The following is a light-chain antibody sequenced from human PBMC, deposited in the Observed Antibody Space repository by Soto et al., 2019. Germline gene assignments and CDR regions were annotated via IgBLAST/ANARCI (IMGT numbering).Light chain of an antibody. V-gene: IGLV1-51*01. Sequence: QSVLTQPPSVSAAPGQKVTITCSGSTSNIGRNFISWYQQVPGTAPKLLIYDNNQRPLGIPDRFSGSKSGTSGTLDISGLQTGDEADYYCGAWDTNLGAGVFGTGTKVTAL. CDR1: TSNIGRNF. CDR3: GAWDTNLGAGV. CDR2: DNN. J-gene: IGLJ1*01.